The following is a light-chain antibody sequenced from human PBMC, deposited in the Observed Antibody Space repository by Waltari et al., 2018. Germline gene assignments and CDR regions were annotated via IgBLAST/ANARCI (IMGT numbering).Light chain of an antibody. CDR3: QQYYSIPLS. CDR2: WAS. CDR1: QSVLSSSKNKNY. Sequence: DIVVTQSPASLAVSLGGRATNNCKSSQSVLSSSKNKNYLAWYQQKPGQPPKLLIYWASTRESGVPDRFSGSGSGTEFTLTISSLQAEDVALYYCQQYYSIPLSFGGGTKVEIK. V-gene: IGKV4-1*01. J-gene: IGKJ4*01.